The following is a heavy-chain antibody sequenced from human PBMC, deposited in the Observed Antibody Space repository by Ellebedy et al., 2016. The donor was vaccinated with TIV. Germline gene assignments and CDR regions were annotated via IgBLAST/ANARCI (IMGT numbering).Heavy chain of an antibody. CDR1: GFTFDDYA. D-gene: IGHD1-26*01. J-gene: IGHJ5*02. V-gene: IGHV3-23*01. CDR2: INGAGAKT. Sequence: GGSLRLXXAASGFTFDDYAMHWVRQAPGKGLEWVSGINGAGAKTYYADSVKGRFTISRNNFRNMVYLQMTGLTVEDTAVYHCAKDRGSGTYENWFDPWGQGTLVTVSP. CDR3: AKDRGSGTYENWFDP.